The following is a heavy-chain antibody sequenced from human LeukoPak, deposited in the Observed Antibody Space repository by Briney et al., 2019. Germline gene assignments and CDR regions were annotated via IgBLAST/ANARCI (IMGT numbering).Heavy chain of an antibody. J-gene: IGHJ4*02. CDR2: ISSSSSTI. CDR1: GFTFSSYS. CDR3: ARGSLGPRGYSYGWG. V-gene: IGHV3-48*01. D-gene: IGHD5-18*01. Sequence: GGSLRLSCAASGFTFSSYSMNWVRQAPGKGLEWVSYISSSSSTIYYADSVKGRFTISRDNSKNTLYLQMNSLRAEDTAVYYCARGSLGPRGYSYGWGWGQGTLVTVSS.